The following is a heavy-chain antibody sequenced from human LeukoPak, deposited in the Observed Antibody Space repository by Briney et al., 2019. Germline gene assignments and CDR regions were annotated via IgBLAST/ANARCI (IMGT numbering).Heavy chain of an antibody. D-gene: IGHD3-10*01. V-gene: IGHV1-69*04. CDR3: ARSRYGSGSYYFNFGFFSFG. CDR2: IIPILGIA. CDR1: GGTFSSYA. J-gene: IGHJ4*02. Sequence: ASVKVSCKASGGTFSSYAIRWVRQAPGQGLEWMGRIIPILGIANYAQKFQGRVTITADKSTSTAYMELSSLRSEDTAVYYCARSRYGSGSYYFNFGFFSFGGGQGTLVTVSS.